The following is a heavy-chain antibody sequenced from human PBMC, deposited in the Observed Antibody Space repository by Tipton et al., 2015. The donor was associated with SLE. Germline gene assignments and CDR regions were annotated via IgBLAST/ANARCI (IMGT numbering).Heavy chain of an antibody. D-gene: IGHD6-19*01. CDR2: IRSIAYGGTT. CDR1: GFTFGDYA. Sequence: SLRLSCTASGFTFGDYAMNWVRQAPGKGLEWVGFIRSIAYGGTTEYAASVKGRFTISRDDSKSIACLQMNSLRAEDTAVYYCAKDIALAGPEYFQHWGQGTLVTVSS. V-gene: IGHV3-49*04. J-gene: IGHJ1*01. CDR3: AKDIALAGPEYFQH.